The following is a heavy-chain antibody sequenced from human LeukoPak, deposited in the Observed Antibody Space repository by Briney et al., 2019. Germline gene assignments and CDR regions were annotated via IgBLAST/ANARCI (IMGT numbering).Heavy chain of an antibody. CDR2: ISSSGSTI. D-gene: IGHD4-17*01. CDR3: ARDRRLYGDYVDY. V-gene: IGHV3-11*04. Sequence: PGGSLRLSCAASGFTFSDYYMSWVRQAPGKGLEWVSYISSSGSTIYYADSVKGRFTISRDNAKNSLYLQMNSLRAEDTAVYYCARDRRLYGDYVDYWGQGTLVTVPS. CDR1: GFTFSDYY. J-gene: IGHJ4*02.